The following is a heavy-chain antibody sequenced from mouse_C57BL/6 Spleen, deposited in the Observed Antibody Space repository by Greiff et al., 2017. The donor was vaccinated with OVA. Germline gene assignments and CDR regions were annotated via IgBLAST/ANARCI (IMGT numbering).Heavy chain of an antibody. CDR3: ARPITKYWYFDV. J-gene: IGHJ1*03. D-gene: IGHD2-4*01. CDR2: IDPSDSYT. Sequence: QVQLKQPGAELVMPGASVKLSCKASGYTFTSYWMHWVKQRPGQGLEWIGEIDPSDSYTNYNQMFKGKSTSTVDQSSSTAYMQLSSLTSEDSAVYYCARPITKYWYFDVWGTGTTVTVSS. V-gene: IGHV1-69*01. CDR1: GYTFTSYW.